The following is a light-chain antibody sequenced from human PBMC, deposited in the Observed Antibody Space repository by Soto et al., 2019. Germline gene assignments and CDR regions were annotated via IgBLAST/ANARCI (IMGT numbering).Light chain of an antibody. CDR2: WAS. J-gene: IGKJ1*01. CDR3: QQYYTTPST. Sequence: DIVMTQSPDSLAVSLGERATINGKSSQSVLYSSNNKNYLAWYQQKPGQPPKLLIYWASTRESGIPDRFSGSGSGTDFTLTISSLQAEDVAVYCCQQYYTTPSTFGQVTKVEIK. V-gene: IGKV4-1*01. CDR1: QSVLYSSNNKNY.